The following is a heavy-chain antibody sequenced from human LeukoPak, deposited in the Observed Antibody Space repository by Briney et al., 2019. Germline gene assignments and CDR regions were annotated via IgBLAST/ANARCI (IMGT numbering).Heavy chain of an antibody. CDR3: ARVHCSGGSCYSGDY. D-gene: IGHD2-15*01. CDR2: IYSGGST. Sequence: GGSLRLSCAASGFTVSSNYMSWVRQAPGKGLEWVSVIYSGGSTYYADSVKGRFTISRDNSKNTLYLQMNSLRAEDTAVYYCARVHCSGGSCYSGDYWGQGILVTVSS. J-gene: IGHJ4*02. CDR1: GFTVSSNY. V-gene: IGHV3-53*01.